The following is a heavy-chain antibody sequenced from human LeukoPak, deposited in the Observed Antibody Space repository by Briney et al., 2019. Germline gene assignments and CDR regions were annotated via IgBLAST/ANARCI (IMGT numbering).Heavy chain of an antibody. CDR2: IIPIFGTA. CDR1: GGTLSSYA. V-gene: IGHV1-69*01. CDR3: ARAGPGYSSGWSFYYMDV. D-gene: IGHD6-19*01. Sequence: GSSVKVSCKASGGTLSSYAISWVRQAPGQGLEWMGGIIPIFGTANYAQKFQGRVTITADESTSTAYMELSSLRSEDTAVYYCARAGPGYSSGWSFYYMDVWGKGTTVTVSS. J-gene: IGHJ6*03.